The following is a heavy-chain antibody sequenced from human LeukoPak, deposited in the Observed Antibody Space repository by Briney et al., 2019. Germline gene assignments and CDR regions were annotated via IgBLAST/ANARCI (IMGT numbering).Heavy chain of an antibody. CDR2: IIPIFGTA. V-gene: IGHV1-69*05. D-gene: IGHD3-3*01. CDR3: ATNYDFWSGGPGNWFDP. Sequence: VASVKVSCKASGGTFSSYAISWVRQAPGQGLEWMGGIIPIFGTANYAQKFQGRVTITTDESTSTAHMELSSLRSEDTAVYYCATNYDFWSGGPGNWFDPWGQGTLVTVSS. CDR1: GGTFSSYA. J-gene: IGHJ5*02.